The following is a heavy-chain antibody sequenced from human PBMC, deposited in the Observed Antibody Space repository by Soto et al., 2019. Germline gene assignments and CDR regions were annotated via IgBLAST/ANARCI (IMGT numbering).Heavy chain of an antibody. CDR3: ANGGEESHGRYNRMDV. CDR2: FSGRTGAT. V-gene: IGHV3-23*01. CDR1: GFTFSNYA. J-gene: IGHJ6*02. Sequence: PGGSLRLSCAASGFTFSNYAMTWVRQAPGQGLEWVASFSGRTGATYYADSVKGRFTIARNNSNNTLYLQINSLRGNATAVYDSANGGEESHGRYNRMDVWGQGTPVTVSS. D-gene: IGHD1-26*01.